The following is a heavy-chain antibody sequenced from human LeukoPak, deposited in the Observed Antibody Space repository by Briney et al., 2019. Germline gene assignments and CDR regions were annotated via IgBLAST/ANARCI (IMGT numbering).Heavy chain of an antibody. CDR1: GFTFRGSA. CDR3: AREIVATIRPY. Sequence: GGSLRLSCAASGFTFRGSAMPWVRQASGKGLEWVGRIRSKANSYATAYAASVKGRFTISRDDSKNTAYLQMNSLKTEDTAVYYCAREIVATIRPYWGQGTLVTVSS. CDR2: IRSKANSYAT. J-gene: IGHJ4*02. V-gene: IGHV3-73*01. D-gene: IGHD5-12*01.